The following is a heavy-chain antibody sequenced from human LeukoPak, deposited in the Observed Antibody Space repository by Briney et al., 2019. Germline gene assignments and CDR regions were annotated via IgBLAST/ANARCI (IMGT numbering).Heavy chain of an antibody. CDR3: ARSGREDRGYYFGVLCYYQMDV. CDR2: ISRSSTYI. J-gene: IGHJ6*03. CDR1: RFTFSTYS. D-gene: IGHD3-22*01. Sequence: GGSLRLSCAASRFTFSTYSMNWVRQAPGKGLEWVSSISRSSTYIYYADSVKGRFTISRDNAENSLYLQMNSLRAEDTAVYYCARSGREDRGYYFGVLCYYQMDVWGKGTTVTVSS. V-gene: IGHV3-21*01.